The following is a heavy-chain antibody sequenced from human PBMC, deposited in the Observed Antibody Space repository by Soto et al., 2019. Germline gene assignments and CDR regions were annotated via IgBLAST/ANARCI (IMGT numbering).Heavy chain of an antibody. V-gene: IGHV1-3*01. CDR3: ARALLLWFGEGTWFDP. CDR1: GYTFTSYA. CDR2: INAGNGNT. J-gene: IGHJ5*02. D-gene: IGHD3-10*01. Sequence: GASVKVSCKASGYTFTSYAMHWVRQAPGQRLEWMGWINAGNGNTKYSQKFQGRVTITRDTSASTAYMELSSLRSEDTAVYYCARALLLWFGEGTWFDPWGQGTLGTVPQ.